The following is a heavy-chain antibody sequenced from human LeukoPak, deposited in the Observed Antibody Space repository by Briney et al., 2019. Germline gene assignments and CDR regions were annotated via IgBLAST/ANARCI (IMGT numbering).Heavy chain of an antibody. D-gene: IGHD3-22*01. J-gene: IGHJ6*03. Sequence: GSLRLSCAASGFTSSSYWMSWVRQAPGKGLEWVANIKQDGSEKYYVDSVKGRFTISRDNAKNSLYLQMNSLRAEDTAVYYCAREHYYDSSGYYYPVYYYMDVWGKGTTVTVSS. CDR3: AREHYYDSSGYYYPVYYYMDV. V-gene: IGHV3-7*01. CDR1: GFTSSSYW. CDR2: IKQDGSEK.